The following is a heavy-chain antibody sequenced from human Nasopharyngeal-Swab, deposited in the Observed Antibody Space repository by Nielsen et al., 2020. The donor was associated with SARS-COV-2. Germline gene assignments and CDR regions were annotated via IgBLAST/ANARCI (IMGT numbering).Heavy chain of an antibody. CDR2: IYTSGGST. CDR1: VYILSNYY. J-gene: IGHJ4*02. Sequence: ASVKVSCKASVYILSNYYMPWVRQAPGQGLEWMGIIYTSGGSTTNPQKFQGRVIMTRDTSTRTVYMELSVLRAEDPALYCCARDRDGYDLYLPYFWGRGTLYTVSS. D-gene: IGHD5-24*01. V-gene: IGHV1-46*01. CDR3: ARDRDGYDLYLPYF.